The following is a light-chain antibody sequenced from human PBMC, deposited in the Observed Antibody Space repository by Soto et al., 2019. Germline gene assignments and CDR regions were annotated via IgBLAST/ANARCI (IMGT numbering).Light chain of an antibody. Sequence: SALTQPASVSGSPGQSITISCTGTSSDVGGYNFVSWYQQHPGKAPKLMIYDVRNRPSGVSNRFSGSKSVNTASLTISGLKAEDEADYYCGSYTSISTYVFGTGTKLTVL. J-gene: IGLJ1*01. CDR1: SSDVGGYNF. CDR3: GSYTSISTYV. V-gene: IGLV2-14*01. CDR2: DVR.